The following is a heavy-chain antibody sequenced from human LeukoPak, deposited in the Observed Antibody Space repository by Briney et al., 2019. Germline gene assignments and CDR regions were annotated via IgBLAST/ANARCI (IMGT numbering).Heavy chain of an antibody. V-gene: IGHV3-33*01. J-gene: IGHJ4*02. Sequence: SGGSLRLSCAASGFTFSSYGMHWVRQAPGKGLEWVAVIWYDGSNKYYADSVKGRFTISRDNSKNTLYLQMNSLRAEDTAVYYCARDGRRYCSSTSCYLDYWGQGTLVTASS. CDR2: IWYDGSNK. CDR3: ARDGRRYCSSTSCYLDY. D-gene: IGHD2-2*01. CDR1: GFTFSSYG.